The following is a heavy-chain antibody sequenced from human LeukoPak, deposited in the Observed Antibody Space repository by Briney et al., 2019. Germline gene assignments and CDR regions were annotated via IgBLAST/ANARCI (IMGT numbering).Heavy chain of an antibody. CDR3: ARELPAAAGTDWFDP. V-gene: IGHV4-4*02. CDR2: IYYSGST. J-gene: IGHJ5*02. CDR1: GGSISSSYW. D-gene: IGHD6-13*01. Sequence: SETLSLTCAVSGGSISSSYWWSWVRQPPGKGLEWIGYIYYSGSTNYNPSLKSRVTISVDTSKNQFSLKLSSVTAADTAVYYCARELPAAAGTDWFDPWGQGTLVTVSS.